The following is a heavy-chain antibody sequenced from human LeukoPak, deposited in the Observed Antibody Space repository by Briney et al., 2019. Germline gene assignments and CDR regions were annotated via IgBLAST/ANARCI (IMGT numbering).Heavy chain of an antibody. V-gene: IGHV3-21*01. J-gene: IGHJ4*02. CDR3: ARDVAENWNFDY. Sequence: GGSLRLSCAASGFTFSSYSRNWVRQAPGKGLEWVSSISSSSSYIYYADSVKGRFTISRDNAKNSLYLQMNSLRAEDTAVYYCARDVAENWNFDYWGQGTLVTVSS. CDR2: ISSSSSYI. D-gene: IGHD1-1*01. CDR1: GFTFSSYS.